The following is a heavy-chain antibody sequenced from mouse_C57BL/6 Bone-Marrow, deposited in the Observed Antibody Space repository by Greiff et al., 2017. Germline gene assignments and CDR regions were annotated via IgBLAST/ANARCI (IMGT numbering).Heavy chain of an antibody. CDR2: IYPGGGYT. CDR1: GYTFTNYW. Sequence: VQLQQSGAELVRPGTSVKMSCKASGYTFTNYWIGWAKQRPGHGLEWIGDIYPGGGYTNYNAKFKGKATLTADKSSSTAYMQFSSLTSEDSAIYYCARSDYYGSSFDYWGQGTTLTVSS. D-gene: IGHD1-1*01. CDR3: ARSDYYGSSFDY. J-gene: IGHJ2*01. V-gene: IGHV1-63*01.